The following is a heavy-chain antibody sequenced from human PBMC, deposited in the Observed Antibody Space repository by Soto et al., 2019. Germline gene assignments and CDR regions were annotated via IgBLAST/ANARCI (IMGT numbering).Heavy chain of an antibody. CDR2: IRSSGWT. V-gene: IGHV3-23*01. Sequence: EVQLLESGGGLVQPGGSRRLSCVASGVIFSNYAMTWVRQAPGKGLEWVSSIRSSGWTSYGYTVKDRFTISSHNSKNTMYLEMNGMIDEDTAVYYCGRDPNGEYIGAFEIWGQGIMVPVSS. CDR3: GRDPNGEYIGAFEI. D-gene: IGHD4-17*01. J-gene: IGHJ3*02. CDR1: GVIFSNYA.